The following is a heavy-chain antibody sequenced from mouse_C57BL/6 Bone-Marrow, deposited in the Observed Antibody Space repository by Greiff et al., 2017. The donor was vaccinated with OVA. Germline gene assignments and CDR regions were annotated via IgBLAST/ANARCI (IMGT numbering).Heavy chain of an antibody. CDR3: ARAVVARYWYFDV. CDR1: GYTFTSYW. Sequence: VQLQQPGAELVKPGASVKLSCKASGYTFTSYWMHWVKQRPGQGLEWIGMIHPNSGSTNYNEKFKSKATLTVDKSSSTAYMQLSSLTSEDSAVYYGARAVVARYWYFDVWGTGTTVTVSS. V-gene: IGHV1-64*01. J-gene: IGHJ1*03. D-gene: IGHD1-1*01. CDR2: IHPNSGST.